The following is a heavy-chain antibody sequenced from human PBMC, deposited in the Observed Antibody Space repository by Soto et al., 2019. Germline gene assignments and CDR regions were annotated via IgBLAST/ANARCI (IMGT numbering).Heavy chain of an antibody. V-gene: IGHV4-30-4*08. Sequence: SETLSLTCSVASGSISSREYYWSLIRQPPGKGLEWIGYINYSGRTYYKPSLKSRLSMSIDTSKNQFSLRLTSVTVADTAVYFCARFSTLGNDYGVDVWGQGTTVT. CDR3: ARFSTLGNDYGVDV. D-gene: IGHD3-3*02. CDR1: SGSISSREYY. J-gene: IGHJ6*02. CDR2: INYSGRT.